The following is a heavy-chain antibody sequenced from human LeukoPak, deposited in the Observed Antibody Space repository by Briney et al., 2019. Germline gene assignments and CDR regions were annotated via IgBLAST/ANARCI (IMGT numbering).Heavy chain of an antibody. CDR1: GYTFTSYG. Sequence: ASVTVSCTASGYTFTSYGISWVRQAPGQGLEWMGWISAYNGNTNYAQKLQGRVTMTTDTSTSTAYMELRSLRSDDTAVYYCARGPSDQYSSGWYYFDYWGQGTLVTVSS. CDR2: ISAYNGNT. CDR3: ARGPSDQYSSGWYYFDY. D-gene: IGHD6-19*01. V-gene: IGHV1-18*01. J-gene: IGHJ4*02.